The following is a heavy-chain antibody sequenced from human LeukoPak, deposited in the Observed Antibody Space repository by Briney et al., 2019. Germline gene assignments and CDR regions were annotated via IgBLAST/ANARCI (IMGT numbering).Heavy chain of an antibody. CDR3: ASVTRPYGGRYGWFDP. J-gene: IGHJ5*02. CDR2: IYYSGST. D-gene: IGHD4-11*01. CDR1: GGSISSYY. V-gene: IGHV4-59*08. Sequence: PSETLSLTCTVSGGSISSYYWSWIRQPPGKGLEWIGYIYYSGSTNYNPSLKSRVTISVDTSKNQFSLKLSSVTAADTAVYYCASVTRPYGGRYGWFDPWGQGTLVTVSS.